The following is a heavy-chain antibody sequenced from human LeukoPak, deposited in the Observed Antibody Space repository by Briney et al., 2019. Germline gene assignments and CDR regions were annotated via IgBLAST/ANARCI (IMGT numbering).Heavy chain of an antibody. D-gene: IGHD3-3*01. J-gene: IGHJ4*02. Sequence: GGSLRLSCAASGFTFSSYGMHWVRQAPGKGLEWVAVIWYDGSNKYYADSVKGRFTISRENSKNTLYLQMNSLRAEDTAVYYCARAQRDFWSGYHYFDYWGQGTLVTVSS. CDR2: IWYDGSNK. CDR1: GFTFSSYG. V-gene: IGHV3-33*01. CDR3: ARAQRDFWSGYHYFDY.